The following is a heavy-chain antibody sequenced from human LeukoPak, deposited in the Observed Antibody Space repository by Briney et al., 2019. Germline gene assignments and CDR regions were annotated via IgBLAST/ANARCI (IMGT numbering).Heavy chain of an antibody. V-gene: IGHV4-59*01. CDR2: IYYSGGT. D-gene: IGHD3-16*01. CDR3: ARDRKGGAFDI. Sequence: SETLSLACTVSGGSISSYYWSWIRQPPGKGLEWIGYIYYSGGTNYNPSLKSRVTISVDTSKNQFSLKLSSVTAADTAVYYCARDRKGGAFDIWGQGTMVTVSS. CDR1: GGSISSYY. J-gene: IGHJ3*02.